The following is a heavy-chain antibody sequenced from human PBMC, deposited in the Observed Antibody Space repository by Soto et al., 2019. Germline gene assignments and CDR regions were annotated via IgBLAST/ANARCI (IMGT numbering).Heavy chain of an antibody. V-gene: IGHV3-30*18. CDR3: AKGYSSSWLGYFDY. J-gene: IGHJ4*02. CDR2: ISSDGSNK. D-gene: IGHD6-13*01. CDR1: GFTFSTYG. Sequence: QVQLVESGGGVVQPGRSLRLSCAASGFTFSTYGIHWVRQAPGKGLEWVAVISSDGSNKYYADSVKGRFTISRDNSKNTLYLKMNSLRPEDTAVYYCAKGYSSSWLGYFDYWGQGTLVTVSS.